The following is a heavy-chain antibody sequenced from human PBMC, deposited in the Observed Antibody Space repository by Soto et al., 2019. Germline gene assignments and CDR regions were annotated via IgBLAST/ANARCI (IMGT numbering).Heavy chain of an antibody. D-gene: IGHD3-9*01. CDR3: ARDLPWGYDILTGSDY. J-gene: IGHJ4*02. CDR2: ISSSGSTI. Sequence: QVQLVESGGGLVKPGGSLRLSCAASGFTFSDYYMSWIRQAPGKGLEWVSYISSSGSTIYYADSVKGRFTISRDNAKNSLYLQMKSLRAEDTAVYYCARDLPWGYDILTGSDYWGQGTLVTVSS. V-gene: IGHV3-11*01. CDR1: GFTFSDYY.